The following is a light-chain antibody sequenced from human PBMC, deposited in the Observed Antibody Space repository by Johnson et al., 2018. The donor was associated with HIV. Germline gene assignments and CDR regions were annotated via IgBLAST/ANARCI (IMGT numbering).Light chain of an antibody. CDR3: GTWDSSLSAGV. CDR2: ENN. J-gene: IGLJ1*01. Sequence: QSVLTQPPSVYAAPGQKVTISCSGSSSNIGNNYVSWYQQLPGTAPKLLIYENNKRPSGIPDRFSGSKSGTSATLGITGLQTGDEADYYCGTWDSSLSAGVFGTGTNVTVL. CDR1: SSNIGNNY. V-gene: IGLV1-51*02.